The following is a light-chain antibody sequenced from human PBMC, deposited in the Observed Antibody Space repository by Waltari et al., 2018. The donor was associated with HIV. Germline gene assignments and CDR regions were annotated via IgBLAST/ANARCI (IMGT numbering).Light chain of an antibody. CDR3: MQATQFPLT. CDR2: KIS. CDR1: ESLVNRDGNTY. Sequence: EIVLTQTPLSSPVTLGQPASISCRSTESLVNRDGNTYLSWLHQRPGQPPRLLIYKISTRFSGVPDRFSGSGAGTDFTLKISRVEGEDVGVYYCMQATQFPLTFGPGTKLEIK. V-gene: IGKV2-24*01. J-gene: IGKJ3*01.